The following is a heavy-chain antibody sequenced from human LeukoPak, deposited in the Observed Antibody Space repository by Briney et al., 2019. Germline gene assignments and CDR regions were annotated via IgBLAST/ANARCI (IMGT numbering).Heavy chain of an antibody. D-gene: IGHD1-1*01. CDR1: GFTSSSYW. CDR3: ARDLMRIGRGPEY. Sequence: GGSLRLSCAASGFTSSSYWTSWFRQAPGKGLEWVANMKQDGSESHYVDSVRGRFTISRDNAKNSLYLQMNSLRAEDTAVYYCARDLMRIGRGPEYWGQGTLVTVSS. J-gene: IGHJ4*02. CDR2: MKQDGSES. V-gene: IGHV3-7*01.